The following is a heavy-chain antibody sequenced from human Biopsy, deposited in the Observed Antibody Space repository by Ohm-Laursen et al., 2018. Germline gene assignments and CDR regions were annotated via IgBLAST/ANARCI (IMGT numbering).Heavy chain of an antibody. CDR2: ITSGGSTT. V-gene: IGHV3-11*01. J-gene: IGHJ5*02. Sequence: SLRLSCAASGFTFSDYYMSWIRQAPGKGLEWVSYITSGGSTTDYADSVKGRFTISRDIPRNTLYLQMNSLRAEDTAVYYCARGPGKLWSGYYTWGQGSLVSVSS. CDR3: ARGPGKLWSGYYT. D-gene: IGHD3-3*01. CDR1: GFTFSDYY.